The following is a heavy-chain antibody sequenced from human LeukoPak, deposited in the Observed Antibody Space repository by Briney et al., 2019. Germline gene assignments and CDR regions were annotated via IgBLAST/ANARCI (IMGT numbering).Heavy chain of an antibody. CDR2: IYSGGNT. V-gene: IGHV3-53*01. CDR3: ARGHYDTSGYYFYYFDY. J-gene: IGHJ4*02. D-gene: IGHD3-22*01. CDR1: GFTVSSNY. Sequence: GGSLRLSCAASGFTVSSNYISWVRQAPGKGLEWISVIYSGGNTYYADSVKGRFTIPRDNSKNTLYLQMNSLRAEDTAVYYCARGHYDTSGYYFYYFDYWGQGTLVTVSS.